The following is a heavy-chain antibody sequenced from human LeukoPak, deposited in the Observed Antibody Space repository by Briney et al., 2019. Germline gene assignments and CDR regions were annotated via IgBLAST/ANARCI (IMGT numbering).Heavy chain of an antibody. Sequence: GGSLRLSCAASGFTFSSYGMHWVRQAPGKGLEWVAVIWYDGSNKYYADSVKGRFTISRDNSKNTLYLQMNSLRAEDTAVYYCAKDLGYSSGWYLDVWGQGTTVTVSS. V-gene: IGHV3-30*02. CDR3: AKDLGYSSGWYLDV. D-gene: IGHD6-19*01. CDR2: IWYDGSNK. J-gene: IGHJ6*02. CDR1: GFTFSSYG.